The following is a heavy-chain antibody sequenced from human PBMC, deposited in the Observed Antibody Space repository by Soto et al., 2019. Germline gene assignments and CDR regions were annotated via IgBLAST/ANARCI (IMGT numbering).Heavy chain of an antibody. V-gene: IGHV4-31*03. D-gene: IGHD2-21*02. Sequence: QVQLQESGPGLVKPSQTLSLICTVSGGSISRGAYYWSWVRQHPGKGLEWIGYIYYNGKTSFSPSLKSRLTISIDTSKNQFSLKLSSVTAADTAMYYCARARLRAVYAFDFWGQGTMVTVSS. CDR3: ARARLRAVYAFDF. J-gene: IGHJ3*01. CDR2: IYYNGKT. CDR1: GGSISRGAYY.